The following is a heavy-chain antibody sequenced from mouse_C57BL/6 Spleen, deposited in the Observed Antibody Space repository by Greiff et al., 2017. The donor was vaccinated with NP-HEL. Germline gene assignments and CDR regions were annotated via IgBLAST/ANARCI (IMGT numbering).Heavy chain of an antibody. D-gene: IGHD2-2*01. CDR3: ARDGGLRRGDWYFDV. Sequence: EVQLQESGPGMVKPSQSLSLTCTVTGYSITSGYDWHWIRHFPGNKLEWMGYISYSGSTNYNPSLKSRISITQDTSKNHFFLKLNSVTTEDTATYYWARDGGLRRGDWYFDVWGTGTTVTVSS. CDR1: GYSITSGYD. CDR2: ISYSGST. V-gene: IGHV3-1*01. J-gene: IGHJ1*03.